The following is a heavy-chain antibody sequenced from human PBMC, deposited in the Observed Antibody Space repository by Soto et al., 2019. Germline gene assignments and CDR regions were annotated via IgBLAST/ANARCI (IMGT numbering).Heavy chain of an antibody. CDR1: GYTFSNYD. V-gene: IGHV1-45*02. CDR3: ARSDPDAFDI. J-gene: IGHJ3*02. Sequence: SVKVSCKASGYTFSNYDVSWVRQAPGQGLEWMGWITPFNGNTDYAQKFQDRVTITRDRSMSTAYMELSSLRSEDTAMYYCARSDPDAFDIWGQGTVVTVSS. CDR2: ITPFNGNT.